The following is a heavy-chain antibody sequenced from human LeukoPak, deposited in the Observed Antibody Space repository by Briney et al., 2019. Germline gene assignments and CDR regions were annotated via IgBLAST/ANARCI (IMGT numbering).Heavy chain of an antibody. CDR2: IKQDGSEI. CDR1: GFSFSSFW. CDR3: ARSLGYCSGGSCYPFDC. V-gene: IGHV3-7*01. Sequence: PGGSLRLSCAASGFSFSSFWLTWVRQTPGRGLEWVGNIKQDGSEIYYVDSLKGRCIISRDHGKNPLYLQMNSLRAEDTAVSFCARSLGYCSGGSCYPFDCWGQGALVTVSS. J-gene: IGHJ4*02. D-gene: IGHD2-15*01.